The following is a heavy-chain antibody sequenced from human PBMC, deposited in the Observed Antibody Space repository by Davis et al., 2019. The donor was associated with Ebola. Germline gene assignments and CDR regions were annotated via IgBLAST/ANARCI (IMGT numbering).Heavy chain of an antibody. CDR1: GYTFTAHF. D-gene: IGHD3-3*01. V-gene: IGHV1-2*02. CDR2: INPNSGDT. CDR3: ARGSNVWSGYFMAYFDY. Sequence: SVHVSCKASGYTFTAHFLHWVRQAPGQGLEWMGWINPNSGDTKYAQKFQDIITMTRDTTTNTAYMELTRPTFDDTAVYPCARGSNVWSGYFMAYFDYWGQGTLVTVSS. J-gene: IGHJ4*02.